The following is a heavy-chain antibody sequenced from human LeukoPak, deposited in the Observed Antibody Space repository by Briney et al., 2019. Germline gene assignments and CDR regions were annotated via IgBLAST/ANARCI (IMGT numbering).Heavy chain of an antibody. Sequence: GGSLRLSCAASGFTFSSYSMNWVRQAPGKGLEWVSSISSSSSYIYYADSVRGRFTISRDNAKNSLYLQMNSLRAEDTAVYYCARGSGIVVVPADFDYWGQGTLVTVSS. J-gene: IGHJ4*02. CDR3: ARGSGIVVVPADFDY. CDR2: ISSSSSYI. V-gene: IGHV3-21*01. D-gene: IGHD2-2*01. CDR1: GFTFSSYS.